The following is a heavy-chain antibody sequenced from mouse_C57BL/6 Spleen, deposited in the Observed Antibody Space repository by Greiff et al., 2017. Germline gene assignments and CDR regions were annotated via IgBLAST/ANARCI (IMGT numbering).Heavy chain of an antibody. D-gene: IGHD1-1*01. CDR3: AESSYYYGSSYDYYAMDY. V-gene: IGHV5-17*01. J-gene: IGHJ4*01. CDR2: ISSGSSTI. CDR1: GFTFSDYG. Sequence: EVQLQESGGGLVKPGGSLKLSCAASGFTFSDYGMHWVRQAPEKGLEWVAYISSGSSTIYYADTVKGRFTISRDNAKNTLFLQMTSLRSEDTAMYYCAESSYYYGSSYDYYAMDYWGQGTSVTVSS.